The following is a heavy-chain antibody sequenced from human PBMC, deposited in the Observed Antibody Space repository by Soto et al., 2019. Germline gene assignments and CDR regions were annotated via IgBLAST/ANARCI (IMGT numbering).Heavy chain of an antibody. Sequence: GGSLRLSCAASGFTFSSYGMHWVRQAPGKGLEWVAVIWYDGSNKYYADSVKGRFTISRDNSKNTLYLQMNSLRAEDTAVYYCARSLSGYDSHDAFDIWGQGTMVTVSS. J-gene: IGHJ3*02. CDR1: GFTFSSYG. V-gene: IGHV3-33*01. D-gene: IGHD5-12*01. CDR2: IWYDGSNK. CDR3: ARSLSGYDSHDAFDI.